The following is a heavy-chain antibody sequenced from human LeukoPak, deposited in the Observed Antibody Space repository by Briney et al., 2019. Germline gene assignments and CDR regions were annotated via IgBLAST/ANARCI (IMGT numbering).Heavy chain of an antibody. CDR2: ISGSGGSR. J-gene: IGHJ4*02. V-gene: IGHV3-23*01. CDR3: AKDLYYYGSGNYIDY. CDR1: GFTFGRYA. D-gene: IGHD3-10*01. Sequence: PGGSLRLSCAASGFTFGRYAMSWVRQAPGKGLEWDSAISGSGGSRYSADSVKGRFTISRDNSKNTLYLQMNSLRAEDTAIYYCAKDLYYYGSGNYIDYWGQGTLVTVSS.